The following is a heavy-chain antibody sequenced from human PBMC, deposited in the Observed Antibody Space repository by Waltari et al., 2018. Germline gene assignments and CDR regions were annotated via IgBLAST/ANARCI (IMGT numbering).Heavy chain of an antibody. CDR2: LSDAGGLR. Sequence: EVQLFESGGGLLQSGGSMRPSCRASGFTFSTYVMSWVRQAPGKGLEWVATLSDAGGLRYSADSVKGRFTMSRDNSKNRLYLQMNSLRAEDTAVYYCVRSAWFDSWGQGTLVTVSS. CDR1: GFTFSTYV. V-gene: IGHV3-23*01. J-gene: IGHJ5*01. D-gene: IGHD6-19*01. CDR3: VRSAWFDS.